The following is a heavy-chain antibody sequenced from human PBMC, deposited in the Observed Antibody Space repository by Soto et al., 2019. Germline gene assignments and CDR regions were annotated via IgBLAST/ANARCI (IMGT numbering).Heavy chain of an antibody. CDR2: ISGSGGST. D-gene: IGHD4-17*01. CDR1: GFTFSSYA. CDR3: AKELLYGDYEGDAFDI. Sequence: EVQLLESGGGLVQPGGSLRLSCAASGFTFSSYAMSWVRQAPGKGLEWVSAISGSGGSTYYADSVKGRLTISRDNSKNTLYLQMNSLRAEDTAVYYCAKELLYGDYEGDAFDIWGQGTMVTVSS. J-gene: IGHJ3*02. V-gene: IGHV3-23*01.